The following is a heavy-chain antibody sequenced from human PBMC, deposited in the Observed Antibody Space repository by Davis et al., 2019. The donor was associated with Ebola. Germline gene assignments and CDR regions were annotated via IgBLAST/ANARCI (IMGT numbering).Heavy chain of an antibody. V-gene: IGHV4-59*01. D-gene: IGHD5-12*01. CDR1: GGSISSYY. Sequence: MPSETLSLTCTVSGGSISSYYWSWIRQPPGKGLEWIGYIYYSGSTNYNPSLKSRVTISVDTSKNQFSLKLSSVTAADTAVYYCARDRGGYDGNWFDPWGQGTLVTVSS. CDR2: IYYSGST. J-gene: IGHJ5*02. CDR3: ARDRGGYDGNWFDP.